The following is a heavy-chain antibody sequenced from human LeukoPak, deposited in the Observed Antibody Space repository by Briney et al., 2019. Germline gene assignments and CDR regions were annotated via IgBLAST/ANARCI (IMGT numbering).Heavy chain of an antibody. Sequence: SETLSLTCSVSGGPISSSYWSWIRQPAGKGLEWIGRIYASGNTNYNPSLQSRASMSIEMSTNQFSLRLTSVTAADTAVYYCARNAGDYWGQGTLVTVSS. CDR1: GGPISSSY. CDR3: ARNAGDY. J-gene: IGHJ4*02. CDR2: IYASGNT. V-gene: IGHV4-4*07.